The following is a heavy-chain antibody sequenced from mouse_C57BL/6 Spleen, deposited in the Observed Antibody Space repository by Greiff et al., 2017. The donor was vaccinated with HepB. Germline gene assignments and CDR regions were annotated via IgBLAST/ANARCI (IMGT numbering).Heavy chain of an antibody. Sequence: VQLQQSGAELVKAGASVKMSCKASGYTFTSYWMHWVKQRLGQGLEWLAETNPTNGRTYYNEKFKSKATLTVDKSSSTAYMLLSGPTFEDSAVYYWASIKKLVATYFDYWGQGTTLTVSS. J-gene: IGHJ2*01. CDR3: ASIKKLVATYFDY. CDR1: GYTFTSYW. V-gene: IGHV1S81*02. D-gene: IGHD1-1*01. CDR2: TNPTNGRT.